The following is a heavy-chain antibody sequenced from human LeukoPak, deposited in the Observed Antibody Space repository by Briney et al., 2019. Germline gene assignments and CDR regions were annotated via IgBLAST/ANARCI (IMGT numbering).Heavy chain of an antibody. Sequence: PSETLSLTCTVSGGSISSSSYYWGWIRQPPGKGLEWLGSIYYSGSTYYNPSLKSRVTISVDTSKNQFSLKLSSVTAADTAVYYCARDSDSYDEAAFDIWGQGTMVTVSS. CDR3: ARDSDSYDEAAFDI. J-gene: IGHJ3*02. V-gene: IGHV4-39*07. CDR1: GGSISSSSYY. D-gene: IGHD5-12*01. CDR2: IYYSGST.